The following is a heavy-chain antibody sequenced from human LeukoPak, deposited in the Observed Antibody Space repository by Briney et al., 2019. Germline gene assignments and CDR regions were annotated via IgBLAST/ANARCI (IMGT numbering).Heavy chain of an antibody. CDR2: IYYSGST. CDR1: GGSISSYY. Sequence: SETLSLTCTVSGGSISSYYWSWIRQPPGKGLEWIGYIYYSGSTNYNPSLKSRVTISVDTSKNQFSLKLSSVTAADTAVYYCARDRAQEYYDFWGALGWFDPWGQGTLVTVSS. D-gene: IGHD3-3*01. CDR3: ARDRAQEYYDFWGALGWFDP. V-gene: IGHV4-59*01. J-gene: IGHJ5*02.